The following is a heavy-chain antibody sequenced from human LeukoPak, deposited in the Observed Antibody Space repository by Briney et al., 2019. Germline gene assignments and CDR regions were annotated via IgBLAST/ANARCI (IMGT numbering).Heavy chain of an antibody. CDR3: ARDPGVAAAGTSFDI. CDR1: GYTFTGYY. Sequence: ASMKVSCKASGYTFTGYYMHWVRQAPGQGLEWMGWINPNSSGTNYAQKFQGRVTMTRDTSISTAYMELSRLRSDDTAVYYCARDPGVAAAGTSFDIWGQGTMVTVSS. V-gene: IGHV1-2*02. D-gene: IGHD6-13*01. J-gene: IGHJ3*02. CDR2: INPNSSGT.